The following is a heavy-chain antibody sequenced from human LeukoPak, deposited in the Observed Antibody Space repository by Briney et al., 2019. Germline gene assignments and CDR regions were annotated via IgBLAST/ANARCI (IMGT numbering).Heavy chain of an antibody. Sequence: GSLRLSCAASGFTVSLYYMTWVRQAPGKGLEWIGYIYYSGSTNYNPSLKSRVTISVDTSKNQFSLKLSSVTAADTAVYYCAREAVTSRSGDYWGQGTLVTVSS. D-gene: IGHD4-17*01. CDR3: AREAVTSRSGDY. CDR1: GFTVSLYY. J-gene: IGHJ4*02. CDR2: IYYSGST. V-gene: IGHV4-59*02.